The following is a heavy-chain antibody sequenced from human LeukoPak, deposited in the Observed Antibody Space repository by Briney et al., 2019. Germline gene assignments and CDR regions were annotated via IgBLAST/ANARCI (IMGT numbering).Heavy chain of an antibody. Sequence: SETLSLTCTVSGGSISSYYWSWIRQPPGKGLEWIGYIYYSGSTNYNPSLKSRVTISVDTSKNQFSLKLSSVTAADTAVYYCTRDGSSGWYGTIDYWGQGTLVTVSS. CDR3: TRDGSSGWYGTIDY. CDR2: IYYSGST. V-gene: IGHV4-59*12. D-gene: IGHD6-19*01. CDR1: GGSISSYY. J-gene: IGHJ4*02.